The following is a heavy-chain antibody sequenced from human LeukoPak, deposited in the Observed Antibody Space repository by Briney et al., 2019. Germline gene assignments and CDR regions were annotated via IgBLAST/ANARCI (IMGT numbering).Heavy chain of an antibody. CDR2: ISSGGGNT. J-gene: IGHJ4*02. D-gene: IGHD6-13*01. CDR3: AKTTGHSSSWQFFY. Sequence: PGGSLRLSCAASGFTFSNYAMSWVRQAPGKGLEWVSAISSGGGNTYYADSVKGRFTISRDNSKNTLYLQMNSLRDEDTAVYYCAKTTGHSSSWQFFYWGQGTLVTVSS. V-gene: IGHV3-23*01. CDR1: GFTFSNYA.